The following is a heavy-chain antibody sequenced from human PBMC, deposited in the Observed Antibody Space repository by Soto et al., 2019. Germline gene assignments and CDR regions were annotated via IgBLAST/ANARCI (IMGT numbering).Heavy chain of an antibody. Sequence: EVQLVETGGGLIQPGGSLRVSCAASGFTVSNSYMSWVRQAPGKGLEWVSIIYSDGSTYNADSVKGRFTVSRDKSKNTLYLHMNSLRAEDTAVYYCAREEGGVYCSGGSCYGRYFHYWGQGTLVTVSA. J-gene: IGHJ4*02. CDR3: AREEGGVYCSGGSCYGRYFHY. CDR1: GFTVSNSY. D-gene: IGHD2-15*01. CDR2: IYSDGST. V-gene: IGHV3-53*02.